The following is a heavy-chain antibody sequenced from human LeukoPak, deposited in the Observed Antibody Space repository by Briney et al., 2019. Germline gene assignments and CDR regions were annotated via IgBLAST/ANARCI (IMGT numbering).Heavy chain of an antibody. CDR1: GFIFSTYA. CDR2: ISYDGSNK. V-gene: IGHV3-30*04. CDR3: AISGADYFGSGTYPFDY. Sequence: PGGSLRLSCAASGFIFSTYATHWVRQAPGKGLEWVAVISYDGSNKYYADSVKGRFTISRDNSKNTLYLQMTSLKAEDTAVYYCAISGADYFGSGTYPFDYWGQGTLVTVSS. J-gene: IGHJ4*02. D-gene: IGHD3-10*01.